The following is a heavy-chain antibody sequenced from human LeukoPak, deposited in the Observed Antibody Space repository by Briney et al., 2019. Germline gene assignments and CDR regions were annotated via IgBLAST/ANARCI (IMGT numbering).Heavy chain of an antibody. J-gene: IGHJ4*02. CDR2: INPSGGST. V-gene: IGHV1-46*01. CDR1: GHTFTTYY. CDR3: ARGFYQLGYFDY. Sequence: GASVKVSCKASGHTFTTYYMHWVRQAPGQGLEWMGIINPSGGSTGYAQKFQGRVTMTRHTSTSTVYMELGSLRSEDTAVYYCARGFYQLGYFDYWGQGTLVTVSS. D-gene: IGHD2-2*01.